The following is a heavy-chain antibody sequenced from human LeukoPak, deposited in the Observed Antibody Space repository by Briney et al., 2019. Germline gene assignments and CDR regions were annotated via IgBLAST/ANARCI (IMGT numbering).Heavy chain of an antibody. CDR2: ISYDGSNK. J-gene: IGHJ4*02. CDR1: GFTFSSYW. D-gene: IGHD3-22*01. CDR3: ARNPWYYYDSSGYSLDY. V-gene: IGHV3-30*03. Sequence: PGGSLRLSCAASGFTFSSYWMSWVRQAPGKGLEWVAVISYDGSNKYYADSVKGRFTISRDNSKNTLYLQMNSLRAEDTAVYYCARNPWYYYDSSGYSLDYWGQGTLVTVSS.